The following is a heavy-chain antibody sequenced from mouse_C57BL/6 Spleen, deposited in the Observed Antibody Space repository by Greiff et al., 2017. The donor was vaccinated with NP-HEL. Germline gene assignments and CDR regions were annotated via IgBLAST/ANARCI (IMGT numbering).Heavy chain of an antibody. V-gene: IGHV1-66*01. CDR2: IYPGSGNT. CDR1: GYSFTSYY. CDR3: AREGIGGYSAWFAY. Sequence: QVQLKESGPELVKPGASVKISCKASGYSFTSYYIHWVKQRPGQGLEWIGWIYPGSGNTKYNEQFKGKATLTADTSSSTAYMQLSSLTSEDSAVYYCAREGIGGYSAWFAYWGQGTLVTVSA. D-gene: IGHD2-3*01. J-gene: IGHJ3*01.